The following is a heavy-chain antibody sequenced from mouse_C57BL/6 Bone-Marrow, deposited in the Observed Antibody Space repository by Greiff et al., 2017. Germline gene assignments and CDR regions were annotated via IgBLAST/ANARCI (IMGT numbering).Heavy chain of an antibody. Sequence: EVKVEESEGGLVQPGSSMKLSCTASGFTFSAYYMAWVRQVPEKGLEWVANINYDGSSTYYLDSLKSRFIISRDNAKNTLYLQMSSLKSEDTATYYCARDRGGYHWYFDVWGTGTTVTVAS. CDR3: ARDRGGYHWYFDV. D-gene: IGHD2-2*01. CDR2: INYDGSST. J-gene: IGHJ1*03. CDR1: GFTFSAYY. V-gene: IGHV5-16*01.